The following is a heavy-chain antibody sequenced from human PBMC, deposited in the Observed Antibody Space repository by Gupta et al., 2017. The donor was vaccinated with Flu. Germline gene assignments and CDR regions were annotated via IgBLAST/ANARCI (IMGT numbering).Heavy chain of an antibody. J-gene: IGHJ4*02. CDR2: IYYSGTT. V-gene: IGHV4-39*01. CDR1: GGSISSSSYY. CDR3: ARQLRCAGDCSPDYFDY. D-gene: IGHD2-21*02. Sequence: ESGPGLVKPSETLSLTCTVSGGSISSSSYYWGWIRQPPGKGLEWIGSIYYSGTTYYNPSLKSRVTISVDTSKNQFSLKLSSVTAADTAVYYCARQLRCAGDCSPDYFDYWGQGTLVTVSS.